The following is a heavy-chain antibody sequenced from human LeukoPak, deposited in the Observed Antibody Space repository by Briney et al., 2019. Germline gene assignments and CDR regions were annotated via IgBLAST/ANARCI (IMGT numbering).Heavy chain of an antibody. V-gene: IGHV4-34*01. CDR1: GGSFSGYY. CDR3: ARGGKGRSIDY. Sequence: SETLSLTCAVYGGSFSGYYWSWIRQPPGKGLEWIGEINHSGSTNYNPPLKSRVPIPVDTSKDQFSLQLSSVTAADTAVYYCARGGKGRSIDYWGQGTLVTVSS. D-gene: IGHD2-15*01. J-gene: IGHJ4*02. CDR2: INHSGST.